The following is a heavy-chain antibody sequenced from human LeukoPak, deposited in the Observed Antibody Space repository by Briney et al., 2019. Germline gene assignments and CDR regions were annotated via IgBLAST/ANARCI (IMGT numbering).Heavy chain of an antibody. J-gene: IGHJ4*02. CDR2: INSDGSST. Sequence: PGRSLRLSCAASGFTFSSYWMHWVRQAPGKGLVWVSRINSDGSSTSYADSVKGRFTISRDNAKNTLYLQMNSLRAEDTAVYYCARGGEGSSSWYFDYWGQGTLVTVSS. CDR3: ARGGEGSSSWYFDY. V-gene: IGHV3-74*01. CDR1: GFTFSSYW. D-gene: IGHD6-13*01.